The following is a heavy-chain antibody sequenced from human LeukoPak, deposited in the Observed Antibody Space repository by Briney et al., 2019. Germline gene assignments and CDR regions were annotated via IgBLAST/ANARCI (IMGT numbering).Heavy chain of an antibody. V-gene: IGHV3-7*01. CDR3: ARDRYYDSGNHYAYFFDY. Sequence: GGSLRLSCAASGFTFSDFWMSWVRQAPGKGLEWVANIKQDGSEKNYVDSVKGRFTISRDNAKNSLYLQINSLRVEDTAVYYCARDRYYDSGNHYAYFFDYWGQGTLVTVSS. CDR1: GFTFSDFW. D-gene: IGHD3-10*01. CDR2: IKQDGSEK. J-gene: IGHJ4*02.